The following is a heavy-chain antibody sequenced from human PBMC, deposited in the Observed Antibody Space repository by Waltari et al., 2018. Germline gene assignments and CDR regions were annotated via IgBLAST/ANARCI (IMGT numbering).Heavy chain of an antibody. CDR1: GFTVSSNY. CDR2: IYSGGST. V-gene: IGHV3-53*01. D-gene: IGHD6-25*01. CDR3: ARDPIAANWFDP. J-gene: IGHJ5*02. Sequence: EVQLVESGGGLIQPGGSLRLSCAASGFTVSSNYMSWVRQAPGKGLEWVSVIYSGGSTYYADSVKGRFTISRDNSKNTLYLQMNSLVAEDTAVYYCARDPIAANWFDPWGQGTLVTVSS.